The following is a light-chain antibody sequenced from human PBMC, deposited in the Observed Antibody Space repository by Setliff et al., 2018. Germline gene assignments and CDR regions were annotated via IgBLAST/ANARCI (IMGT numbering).Light chain of an antibody. CDR2: GNN. Sequence: QSVLTQPPSVSGAPGQRVTISCTGSSSNIGAGFSVHWYQQLPGTAPKVLIYGNNNRPSGVPDRFSGSKSGTPASLAIAGLQAEDEADYYCQSYGGGPDFYVFGTGTKVTVL. CDR1: SSNIGAGFS. V-gene: IGLV1-40*01. J-gene: IGLJ1*01. CDR3: QSYGGGPDFYV.